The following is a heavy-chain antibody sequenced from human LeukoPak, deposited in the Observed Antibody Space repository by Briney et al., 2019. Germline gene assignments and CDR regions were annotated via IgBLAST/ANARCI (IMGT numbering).Heavy chain of an antibody. J-gene: IGHJ3*01. Sequence: GGSLRLSCAASGFSFSNSWMTWVRQAPGKGLEWVSSISSSSSYIYYADSVKGRFTISRDNAKNSLYLQMNSLRAEDTAVYYCAMKAVPRPRLHDAFDFWGQGTVVSVSS. CDR3: AMKAVPRPRLHDAFDF. D-gene: IGHD5-24*01. V-gene: IGHV3-21*01. CDR1: GFSFSNSW. CDR2: ISSSSSYI.